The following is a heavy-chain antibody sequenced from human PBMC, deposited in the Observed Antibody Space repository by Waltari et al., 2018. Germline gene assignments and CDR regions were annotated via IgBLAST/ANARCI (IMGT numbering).Heavy chain of an antibody. CDR3: AKDPPYYDFWSGYVGFDP. CDR1: GFTFSSYA. Sequence: EVQLLESGGGLVQPGGSLRLSCAASGFTFSSYAISWVRQAPGKGLEWVSAIVGSGGRTYYADSVKGRFTISRDNSKNTLYLQMNSLRAEDTAVYYCAKDPPYYDFWSGYVGFDPWGQGTLVTVSS. D-gene: IGHD3-3*01. V-gene: IGHV3-23*01. CDR2: IVGSGGRT. J-gene: IGHJ5*02.